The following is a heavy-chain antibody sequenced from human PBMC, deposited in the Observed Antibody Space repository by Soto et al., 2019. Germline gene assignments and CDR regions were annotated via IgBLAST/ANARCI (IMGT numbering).Heavy chain of an antibody. CDR2: IIPISGTA. V-gene: IGHV1-69*01. D-gene: IGHD2-2*01. J-gene: IGHJ6*02. Sequence: QVQLVQSGAEVKKPGSSVKVSCKASGGTFSSYAISWVRQAPGQGLEWMGGIIPISGTANYAQKFQGRVTIPADESTSTAYMELSSLRSEDTAVYYCARSQGSSTSLEIYYYYYYGMDVWGQGTTVNVSS. CDR3: ARSQGSSTSLEIYYYYYYGMDV. CDR1: GGTFSSYA.